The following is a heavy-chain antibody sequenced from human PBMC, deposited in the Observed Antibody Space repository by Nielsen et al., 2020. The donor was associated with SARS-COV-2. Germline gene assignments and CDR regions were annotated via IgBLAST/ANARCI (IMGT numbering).Heavy chain of an antibody. CDR1: GYTFTSYY. J-gene: IGHJ4*02. CDR3: AREHFVGGLGIVVVISTILDY. CDR2: INPSGGST. V-gene: IGHV1-46*01. D-gene: IGHD3-22*01. Sequence: ASVKVSCKASGYTFTSYYMHWVRQAPGQGLEWMGIINPSGGSTSYAQKFQGRVTMTRDTSTSTVYMELGSLRSEDTAVYYCAREHFVGGLGIVVVISTILDYWGQGTLVTVSS.